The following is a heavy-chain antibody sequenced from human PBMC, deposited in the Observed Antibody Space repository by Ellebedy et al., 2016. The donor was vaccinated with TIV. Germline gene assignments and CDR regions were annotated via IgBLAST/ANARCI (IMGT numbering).Heavy chain of an antibody. CDR2: IHYSGTT. V-gene: IGHV4-59*08. J-gene: IGHJ5*02. CDR1: GASISSSH. CDR3: ARHTNINRGTDWFDP. Sequence: MPSETLSLTCTVSGASISSSHWNWIRQPPGKGLESIGYIHYSGTTHYSPSLKSRVTISVDRSKNQVSLKLSSVTAADTAVYYCARHTNINRGTDWFDPWGQGTLVSVSS. D-gene: IGHD3/OR15-3a*01.